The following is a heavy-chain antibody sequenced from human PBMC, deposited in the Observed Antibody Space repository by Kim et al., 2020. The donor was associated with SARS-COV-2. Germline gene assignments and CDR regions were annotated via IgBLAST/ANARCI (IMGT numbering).Heavy chain of an antibody. D-gene: IGHD3-22*01. CDR2: ISYDGSNK. Sequence: GGSLRLSCAASGFTFSSYAMHWVRQAPGKGLEWVAVISYDGSNKYYADSVKGRFTISRDNSKNTLYLQMNSLRAEDTAVYYCARGGYYDSSGYFEDWGQGTLVTVSS. J-gene: IGHJ4*02. CDR3: ARGGYYDSSGYFED. V-gene: IGHV3-30-3*01. CDR1: GFTFSSYA.